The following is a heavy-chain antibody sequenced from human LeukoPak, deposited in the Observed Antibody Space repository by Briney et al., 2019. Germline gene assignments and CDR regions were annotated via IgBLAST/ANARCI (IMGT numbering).Heavy chain of an antibody. CDR2: IRYDGSNK. V-gene: IGHV3-30*02. Sequence: PGRSLRLSCAASGFTFSSYGMHWVRQAPGKGLEWVAFIRYDGSNKYYADSVKGRFTISRDNSKNTLYLQMNSLRAEDTAVYYXXKDRXXGATXXSXGDYWGQGTLVTVSS. CDR1: GFTFSSYG. D-gene: IGHD1-26*01. CDR3: XKDRXXGATXXSXGDY. J-gene: IGHJ4*02.